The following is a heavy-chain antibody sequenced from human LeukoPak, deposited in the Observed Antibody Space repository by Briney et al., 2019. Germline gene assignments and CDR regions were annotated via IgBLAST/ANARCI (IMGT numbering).Heavy chain of an antibody. CDR2: INPNSGGT. Sequence: ASVKVSCKASGYTFTGYYMHWVRQAPGQGLEWMGWINPNSGGTNYAQKFQGRDTMTRDTSISTAYMELSRLRSDDTAVYYCALKRGAMTTDHNWFDPWGQGTLVTVSS. V-gene: IGHV1-2*02. J-gene: IGHJ5*02. D-gene: IGHD4-17*01. CDR1: GYTFTGYY. CDR3: ALKRGAMTTDHNWFDP.